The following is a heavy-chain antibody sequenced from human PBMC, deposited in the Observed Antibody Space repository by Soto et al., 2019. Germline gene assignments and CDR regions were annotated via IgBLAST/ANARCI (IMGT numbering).Heavy chain of an antibody. CDR2: IYISGST. CDR1: GGSISSYY. CDR3: ARARIAVEDYFDY. J-gene: IGHJ4*02. V-gene: IGHV4-4*07. D-gene: IGHD6-19*01. Sequence: SETLSLTCTVTGGSISSYYWSWIRQPAGKGLEWIGRIYISGSTNYNPSLKSRVSMSVDTSKNQFSLRLSSVTAADTAVYYCARARIAVEDYFDYWGQGTLVTVSS.